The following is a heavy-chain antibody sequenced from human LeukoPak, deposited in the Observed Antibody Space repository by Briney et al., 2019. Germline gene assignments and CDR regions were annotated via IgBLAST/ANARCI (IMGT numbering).Heavy chain of an antibody. CDR2: IYYSGST. Sequence: SETLSLTCTVSGGSISSSSYYWGWIRQPPGKGLEWLGRIYYSGSTYYNPSLKSRVTISVDKSKNQFSLKLSSVPAADTVVLCWARVYCSSTSCYVDYWGQGTLVSVSS. CDR1: GGSISSSSYY. D-gene: IGHD2-2*01. V-gene: IGHV4-39*07. CDR3: ARVYCSSTSCYVDY. J-gene: IGHJ4*02.